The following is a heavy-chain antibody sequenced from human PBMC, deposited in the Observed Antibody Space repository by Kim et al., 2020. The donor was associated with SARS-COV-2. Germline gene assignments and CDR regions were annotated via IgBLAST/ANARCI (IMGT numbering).Heavy chain of an antibody. CDR3: ARIVGSSSTFCIQYYYYGIEV. J-gene: IGHJ6*02. CDR1: SESFNAYY. Sequence: SETLSLTCAVYSESFNAYYWGWIRQAPGKGLEWIGEIDRSGRTNHNPSLKSRVTMSVDTFRKQFSLKLTSVTAADTAVYYCARIVGSSSTFCIQYYYYGIEVWGRGNTVTVSS. D-gene: IGHD1-26*01. V-gene: IGHV4-34*01. CDR2: IDRSGRT.